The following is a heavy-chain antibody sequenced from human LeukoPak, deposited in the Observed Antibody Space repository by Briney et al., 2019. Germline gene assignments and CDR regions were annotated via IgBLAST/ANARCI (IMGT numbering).Heavy chain of an antibody. V-gene: IGHV3-21*04. CDR2: ITSGGTYI. J-gene: IGHJ4*02. CDR3: ARTRRSIAVAPYYFDY. D-gene: IGHD6-19*01. CDR1: GFTFSSYT. Sequence: PGGSLRLSCAASGFTFSSYTMNWVRQAPGKGLEWVSSITSGGTYIYYADSVKGRFTISRDNAKNSLYLQMNSLRAEDTAVYYCARTRRSIAVAPYYFDYWGQGTLVTVSS.